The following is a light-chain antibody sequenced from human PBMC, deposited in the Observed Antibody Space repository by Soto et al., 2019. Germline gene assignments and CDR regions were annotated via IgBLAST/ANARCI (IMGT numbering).Light chain of an antibody. CDR2: DVN. CDR1: SSDVGGYNY. Sequence: QSALTQPASVSGSPGQSITISCTGTSSDVGGYNYVSWYQQHPGKVPKLMMFDVNNRPSGVSNRFSGSKSGNTASLTFSGLQAEDEADYFCCSYATGSVYVFGTGTKLTVL. V-gene: IGLV2-14*01. CDR3: CSYATGSVYV. J-gene: IGLJ1*01.